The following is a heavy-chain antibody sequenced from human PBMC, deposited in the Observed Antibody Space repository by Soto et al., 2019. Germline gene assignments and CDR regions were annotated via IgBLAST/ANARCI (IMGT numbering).Heavy chain of an antibody. CDR1: GYTFTSYY. Sequence: QVQLVQSGAEVKKPGASVKVSCKASGYTFTSYYMHWVRQAPGQGLEWMGIINPSGGSTSYAQKFQGRVTXIRXTXRSTVYMELSSLRSEDTAVYYCARTNSYGPLQPQTYWGQGTLVTVSS. J-gene: IGHJ4*02. CDR3: ARTNSYGPLQPQTY. V-gene: IGHV1-46*01. CDR2: INPSGGST. D-gene: IGHD5-18*01.